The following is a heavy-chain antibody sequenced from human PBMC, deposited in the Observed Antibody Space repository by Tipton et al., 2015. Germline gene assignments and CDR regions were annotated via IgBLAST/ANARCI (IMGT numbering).Heavy chain of an antibody. Sequence: TLSLTCAVYGGSLSGYYWSWVRQPPGKGLEGIGEIHHGGSTNYNPSLKSRVTMSVGTSKNQFSLHLSSVTAADTAVYYCAREVWYNDCTGYDSWGQGTLVTVSS. CDR1: GGSLSGYY. V-gene: IGHV4-34*01. CDR3: AREVWYNDCTGYDS. J-gene: IGHJ5*01. CDR2: IHHGGST. D-gene: IGHD2-8*02.